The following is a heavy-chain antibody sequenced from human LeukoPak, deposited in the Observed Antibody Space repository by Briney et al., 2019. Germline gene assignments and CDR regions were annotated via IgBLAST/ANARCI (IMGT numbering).Heavy chain of an antibody. Sequence: PGGSLTLSCVASGFTFSNYWMSWVRRAPGKGLEWVANIQKDGSEKHYVASVEGRFTISRDNAENSLFLQLNSLRVGDTAVYYCVRLWDSSGFFGYWGQGALVTVSS. CDR3: VRLWDSSGFFGY. CDR1: GFTFSNYW. V-gene: IGHV3-7*01. D-gene: IGHD3-22*01. J-gene: IGHJ4*02. CDR2: IQKDGSEK.